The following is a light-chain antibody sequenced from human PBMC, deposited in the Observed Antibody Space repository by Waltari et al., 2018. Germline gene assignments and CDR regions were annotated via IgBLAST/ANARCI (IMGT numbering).Light chain of an antibody. V-gene: IGKV3-11*01. J-gene: IGKJ2*01. CDR3: QQRSDWTPHT. CDR1: QSVGTY. CDR2: DAS. Sequence: EIVLTQYSATLSLSPGETATLSCRASQSVGTYLAWYQQRPGQAPRLLIYDASNRATGIPDRFRGSESGTEFTLTISSLEPEDFAVYYCQQRSDWTPHTFGQGARLDIK.